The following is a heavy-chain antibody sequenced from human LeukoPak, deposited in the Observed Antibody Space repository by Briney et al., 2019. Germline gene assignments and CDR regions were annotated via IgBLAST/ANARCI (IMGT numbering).Heavy chain of an antibody. J-gene: IGHJ5*02. CDR2: INDSGST. CDR1: GFTFSDPY. V-gene: IGHV4-34*01. D-gene: IGHD4-17*01. Sequence: ESLRLSCAGSGFTFSDPYMDWVRQPPGKGLEWIGEINDSGSTNYNPSLKSRVTISVDTSKNQFSLKLSSVTAADTAVYYCARATYMTTVTAGENWFDPWGQGTLVTVS. CDR3: ARATYMTTVTAGENWFDP.